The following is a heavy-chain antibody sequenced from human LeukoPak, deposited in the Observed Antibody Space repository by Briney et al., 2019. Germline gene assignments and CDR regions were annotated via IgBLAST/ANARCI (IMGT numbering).Heavy chain of an antibody. D-gene: IGHD5-18*01. CDR1: GFTFSSYA. CDR2: ISYDGSNK. Sequence: GGSLRLSCATSGFTFSSYAMHWVRQAPGKGLERVAVISYDGSNKYYADSVKGRFTISRDNSKNTLYLQMNSLRAEDTAVYYCAREEQLWSDVDYWGQGTLVTVSS. CDR3: AREEQLWSDVDY. V-gene: IGHV3-30-3*01. J-gene: IGHJ4*02.